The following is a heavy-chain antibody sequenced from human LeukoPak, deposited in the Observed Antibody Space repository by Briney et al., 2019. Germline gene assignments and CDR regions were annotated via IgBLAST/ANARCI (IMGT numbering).Heavy chain of an antibody. CDR2: ISGSGGST. Sequence: GGSLRLSCAASGFTFSSYAMSWVRQAPGKGLEWVSAISGSGGSTYYADSVKGRFTISRDNSKNTLYLQMNSLRAEDTAVYYCAKIGRWSYCGGDCYFDYWGRGTLVTVSS. CDR3: AKIGRWSYCGGDCYFDY. D-gene: IGHD2-21*02. J-gene: IGHJ4*02. CDR1: GFTFSSYA. V-gene: IGHV3-23*01.